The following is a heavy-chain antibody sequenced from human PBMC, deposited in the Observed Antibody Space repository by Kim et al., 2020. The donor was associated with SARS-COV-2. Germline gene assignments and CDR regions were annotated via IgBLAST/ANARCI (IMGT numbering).Heavy chain of an antibody. Sequence: ASVKVSCKVSGYTLTELSMHWVRQAPGKGLEWMGGFDPEDGETIYAQKFQGRVTMTEDTSTDTAYMELSSLRSEDTAVYYCATDHYGDYSHRGMRGPLFDPWGQGTLVTVSS. J-gene: IGHJ5*02. D-gene: IGHD4-17*01. CDR3: ATDHYGDYSHRGMRGPLFDP. CDR2: FDPEDGET. CDR1: GYTLTELS. V-gene: IGHV1-24*01.